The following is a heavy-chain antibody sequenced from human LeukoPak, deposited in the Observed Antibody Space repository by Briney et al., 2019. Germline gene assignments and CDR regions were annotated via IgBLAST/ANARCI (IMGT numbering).Heavy chain of an antibody. V-gene: IGHV1-8*03. CDR1: RYTFTSYD. J-gene: IGHJ5*02. D-gene: IGHD2-2*02. CDR3: ARCRFGSTSCYKAFWFVP. Sequence: ASVKVSCKASRYTFTSYDINWVRQATGQGLEWVGWMNPNSGNTGYAQKLQGRVTITRNTSISTAYMELSSLRSEDTAVYYCARCRFGSTSCYKAFWFVPWGQGTLVTVSS. CDR2: MNPNSGNT.